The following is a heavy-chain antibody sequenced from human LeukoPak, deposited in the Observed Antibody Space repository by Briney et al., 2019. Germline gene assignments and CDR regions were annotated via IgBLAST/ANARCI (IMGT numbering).Heavy chain of an antibody. CDR3: ARIVGPRYFDY. V-gene: IGHV3-48*02. CDR1: GFSFNSSN. Sequence: GGTLRLSCAASGFSFNSSNMNWLRQAPGKGLKWVSYISNGSSTRYYADSGEGRFTISRDNAMNSLYLQMNSLRDEDTAVYYCARIVGPRYFDYWGRGTLVTVSS. CDR2: ISNGSSTR. D-gene: IGHD1-26*01. J-gene: IGHJ4*02.